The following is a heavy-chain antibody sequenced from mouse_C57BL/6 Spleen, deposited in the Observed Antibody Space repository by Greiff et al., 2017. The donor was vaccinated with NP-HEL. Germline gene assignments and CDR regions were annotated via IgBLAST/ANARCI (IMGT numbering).Heavy chain of an antibody. CDR2: ILPGSGST. D-gene: IGHD1-1*01. CDR3: ALITTVGSWFAY. V-gene: IGHV1-9*01. J-gene: IGHJ3*01. Sequence: VQLQQSGAELMKPGASVKLSCKATGYTFTGYWIEWVKQRPGHGLEWIGEILPGSGSTNYNEKFKGKATFTADTSSNTAYMQLSSLTTEDSAIYYCALITTVGSWFAYWGQGTLVTVSA. CDR1: GYTFTGYW.